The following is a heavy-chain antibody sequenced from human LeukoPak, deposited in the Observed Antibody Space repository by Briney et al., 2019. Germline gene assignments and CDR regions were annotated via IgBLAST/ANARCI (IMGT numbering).Heavy chain of an antibody. Sequence: PSETLALTRAVYGGSFSGYYWSWIRQPPGKGLEWIGEINHSGSTNYNPSLKSRVTISVDTSKNQFSLKLSSVTAADTAVYYCARERFLGNWFANSGERTLFTVSS. J-gene: IGHJ5*02. CDR3: ARERFLGNWFAN. CDR2: INHSGST. D-gene: IGHD3-3*01. V-gene: IGHV4-34*01. CDR1: GGSFSGYY.